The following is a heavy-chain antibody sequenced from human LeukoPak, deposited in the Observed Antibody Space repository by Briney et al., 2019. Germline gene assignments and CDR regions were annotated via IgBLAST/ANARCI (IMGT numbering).Heavy chain of an antibody. Sequence: TSETLSLTCAVYGGSFRGYYWSWIRQPPGKGLEWIGEINHSGSTNYNPSLKSRVTISVDTSKNQFSLKLSSVTAADTAVYYCARGQIRNCTNGVCYTVLFDYWGQGTLVTVSS. J-gene: IGHJ4*02. D-gene: IGHD2-8*01. CDR1: GGSFRGYY. V-gene: IGHV4-34*01. CDR3: ARGQIRNCTNGVCYTVLFDY. CDR2: INHSGST.